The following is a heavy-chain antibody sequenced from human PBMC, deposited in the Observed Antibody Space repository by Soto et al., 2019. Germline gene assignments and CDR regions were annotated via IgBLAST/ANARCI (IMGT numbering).Heavy chain of an antibody. CDR2: IDPSGSQT. V-gene: IGHV5-10-1*01. CDR3: ARPQGYCSNTDCPPFDS. Sequence: RGESLKISCKGSGYSFTSYWINWVRQMPGKDLEWMGRIDPSGSQTNYNPSFQGHVSISADKSISTAYLQWSSLKASDTAMYYCARPQGYCSNTDCPPFDSWGQGTLVTVSS. D-gene: IGHD2-2*01. CDR1: GYSFTSYW. J-gene: IGHJ4*02.